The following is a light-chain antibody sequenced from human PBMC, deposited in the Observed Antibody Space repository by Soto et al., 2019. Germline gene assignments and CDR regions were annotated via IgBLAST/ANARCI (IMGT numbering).Light chain of an antibody. Sequence: QTVVTQSSSASASLGSSVKLTCTLSSGHRSYIIAWHQQQPGKAPRYLMKLEGSGSYNKGSGVPDRFSGSSSGADRYLTMSNLQSEDEADYYCETGDSNIRVFGGGTKLTVL. J-gene: IGLJ2*01. CDR1: SGHRSYI. V-gene: IGLV4-60*03. CDR2: LEGSGSY. CDR3: ETGDSNIRV.